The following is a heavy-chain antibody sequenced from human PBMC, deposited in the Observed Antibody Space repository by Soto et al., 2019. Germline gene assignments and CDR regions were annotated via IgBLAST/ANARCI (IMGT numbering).Heavy chain of an antibody. CDR1: GFTFDDYA. J-gene: IGHJ4*02. CDR3: AKSYSSSSPVYFDY. Sequence: PGGSLRLSCAASGFTFDDYAMHWVRQAPGKGLEWVSGISWNSGSIGYADSMKGRCTISRDNAKNSLYLQMNSLGAEDTALYYCAKSYSSSSPVYFDYWGQGTLVTVSS. D-gene: IGHD6-6*01. CDR2: ISWNSGSI. V-gene: IGHV3-9*01.